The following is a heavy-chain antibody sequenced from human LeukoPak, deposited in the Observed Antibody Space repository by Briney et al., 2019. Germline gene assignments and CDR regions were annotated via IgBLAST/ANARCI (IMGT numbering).Heavy chain of an antibody. Sequence: GASVTVSCKASGYTFTSYGISWVRQAPGQGLEWMGWISAYNGNTNYAQRLQGRVTMTTDTSTSTAYMELRSLRSDDTAVYYCAREDPYKENKSYWGQGTLVTVSS. D-gene: IGHD1-14*01. V-gene: IGHV1-18*01. CDR2: ISAYNGNT. CDR1: GYTFTSYG. CDR3: AREDPYKENKSY. J-gene: IGHJ4*02.